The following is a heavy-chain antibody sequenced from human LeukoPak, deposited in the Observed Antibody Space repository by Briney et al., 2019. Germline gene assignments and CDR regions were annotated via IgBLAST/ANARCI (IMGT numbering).Heavy chain of an antibody. J-gene: IGHJ4*02. CDR3: AKGRVPAASPPPDDY. Sequence: PGGSLRPSCAASGFTFSSYAMSPGPQAPGKGLESFSAISGSGGSTYYAASVKGRFTISRDNSKNTLYLQMNSLRAEDTAVYYCAKGRVPAASPPPDDYWGQGTLVTVSS. V-gene: IGHV3-23*01. CDR1: GFTFSSYA. D-gene: IGHD2-2*01. CDR2: ISGSGGST.